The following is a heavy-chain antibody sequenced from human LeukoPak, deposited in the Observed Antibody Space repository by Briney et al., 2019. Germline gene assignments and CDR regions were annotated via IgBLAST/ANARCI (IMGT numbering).Heavy chain of an antibody. CDR1: GFTFSSYW. J-gene: IGHJ3*02. V-gene: IGHV3-48*04. CDR3: ASPAPGHSSGRGAFDI. Sequence: PGGSLRLSCAASGFTFSSYWMSWVRQAPGKGLEWVSYISSSSSTLYYADSVKGRFTISRDNAKNSLYLQMNSLRAEDTAVYYCASPAPGHSSGRGAFDIWGQGTMVSVSS. CDR2: ISSSSSTL. D-gene: IGHD6-19*01.